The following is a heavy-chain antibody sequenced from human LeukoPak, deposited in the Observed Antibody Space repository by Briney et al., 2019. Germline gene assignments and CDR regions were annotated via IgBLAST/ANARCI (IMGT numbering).Heavy chain of an antibody. CDR1: GFTFSAYG. J-gene: IGHJ4*02. D-gene: IGHD3-3*01. CDR2: IKQDGSEK. V-gene: IGHV3-7*01. Sequence: GRSLRLSCAASGFTFSAYGMHWVRQAPGKGLEWVANIKQDGSEKYHVDSVKGRFTISRDNAKNSLYLQMNSLRAEDTAVYYCARDYPLATIFGVVIIGFDYWGQGTLVTVSS. CDR3: ARDYPLATIFGVVIIGFDY.